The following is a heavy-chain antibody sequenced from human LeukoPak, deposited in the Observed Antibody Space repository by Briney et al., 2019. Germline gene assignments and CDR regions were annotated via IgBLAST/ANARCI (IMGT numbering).Heavy chain of an antibody. J-gene: IGHJ5*01. D-gene: IGHD2-8*02. CDR3: ARVAVSGPTGWFDS. CDR2: IRSTSAYI. Sequence: GGSLRLSCAGSGFALRSYSLTWVRQAPGKGLEWVSSIRSTSAYIHYADSVKGRFTISRDNVDNVVYLEMNSLGAEDTATYYCARVAVSGPTGWFDSWGQGTLVIVSS. CDR1: GFALRSYS. V-gene: IGHV3-21*01.